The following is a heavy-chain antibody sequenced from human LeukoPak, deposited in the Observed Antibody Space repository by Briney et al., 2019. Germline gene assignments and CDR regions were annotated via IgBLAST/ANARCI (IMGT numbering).Heavy chain of an antibody. J-gene: IGHJ4*02. V-gene: IGHV5-51*01. CDR1: GYSFTSYW. D-gene: IGHD2-2*02. Sequence: GESLRISCKGSGYSFTSYWIGWVRQMPGKGLEWMGIIYPGDSDTRYSPSFQGQVTISADKSISTAYLQWSGLKASDTAMYYCARLGGGEGYCSSTSCYKTLDYWGQGTLVTVSS. CDR3: ARLGGGEGYCSSTSCYKTLDY. CDR2: IYPGDSDT.